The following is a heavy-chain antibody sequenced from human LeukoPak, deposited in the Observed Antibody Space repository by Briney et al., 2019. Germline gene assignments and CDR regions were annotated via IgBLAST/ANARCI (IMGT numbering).Heavy chain of an antibody. D-gene: IGHD3-22*01. CDR3: TRVEGPYYYDSSGYQPFDY. CDR2: IRSKAYGGTT. V-gene: IGHV3-49*03. CDR1: GFTFGDYA. J-gene: IGHJ4*02. Sequence: GGSLRLSCTASGFTFGDYAMSWFRQAPGKGLEWVGFIRSKAYGGTTEYAASVKGRLTISRDDSKSIAYLQMNSLKTEDTAVYYCTRVEGPYYYDSSGYQPFDYWGQGTLVTVSS.